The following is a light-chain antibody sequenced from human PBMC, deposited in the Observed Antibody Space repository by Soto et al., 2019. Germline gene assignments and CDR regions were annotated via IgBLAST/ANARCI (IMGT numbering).Light chain of an antibody. CDR2: GTS. Sequence: EIVLTQSPGTLSLSPGERATLSCRASQSISSSYLAWYQQKPGQAPRLLIYGTSSRATGIPDRFSGSVSGTDFVLTIRRLEPEDFAVYYCQQYGTSPRFTFVPGTRVEIK. CDR1: QSISSSY. V-gene: IGKV3-20*01. CDR3: QQYGTSPRFT. J-gene: IGKJ3*01.